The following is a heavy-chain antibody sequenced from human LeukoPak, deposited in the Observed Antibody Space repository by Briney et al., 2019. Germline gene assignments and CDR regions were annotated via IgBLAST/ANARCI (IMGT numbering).Heavy chain of an antibody. D-gene: IGHD3-10*01. V-gene: IGHV1-18*04. J-gene: IGHJ4*02. CDR1: GYTVTSYY. CDR3: ARHFYGSGTYYHFDY. CDR2: ISPYNDNT. Sequence: ASVKVSCKASGYTVTSYYMHWVRQAPGQGPEWMGWISPYNDNTNYAQKLQGRATLTTDTSTSTAYMELRSLRSDDTAVYYCARHFYGSGTYYHFDYWGQGTLVTVSS.